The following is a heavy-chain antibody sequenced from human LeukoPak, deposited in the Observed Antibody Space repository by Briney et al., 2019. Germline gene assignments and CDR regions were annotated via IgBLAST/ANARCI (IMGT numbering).Heavy chain of an antibody. CDR2: IIPMLGIG. Sequence: ASVKVSCKASGYTFTSYGINWVRQAPGQGPEWMGGIIPMLGIGNYAQKFQGRVTITADKSTSTAYMELSSLRSEDTAVYFCARGFCTSTSCYNDFDYWGQGTLVTVSS. D-gene: IGHD2-2*02. CDR3: ARGFCTSTSCYNDFDY. V-gene: IGHV1-69*10. J-gene: IGHJ4*02. CDR1: GYTFTSYG.